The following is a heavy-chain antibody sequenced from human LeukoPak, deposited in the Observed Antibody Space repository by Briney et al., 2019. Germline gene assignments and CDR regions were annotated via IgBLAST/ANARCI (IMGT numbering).Heavy chain of an antibody. CDR1: GFTFRSYG. V-gene: IGHV3-30*18. D-gene: IGHD3-10*01. Sequence: GRSLRLSCAASGFTFRSYGMRWVRQAPGKGLEWVAVISYDGSNKYYADSVKGRFTISRDNSENTLYLQMNSLRAEDTAVYYCAKAPRGGLWFGELFDYWGQGTLVTVSS. J-gene: IGHJ4*02. CDR2: ISYDGSNK. CDR3: AKAPRGGLWFGELFDY.